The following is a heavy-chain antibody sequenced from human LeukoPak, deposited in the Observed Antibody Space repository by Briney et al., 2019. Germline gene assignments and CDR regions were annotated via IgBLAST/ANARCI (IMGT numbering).Heavy chain of an antibody. CDR3: ARRKLRYFDWSPSPFDP. CDR1: GGSFSGYY. CDR2: INHSGST. V-gene: IGHV4-34*01. D-gene: IGHD3-9*01. J-gene: IGHJ5*02. Sequence: PSETLSLTCAVYGGSFSGYYWSWIRQPPGKGLEWIGEINHSGSTNYNPSLKSRVTISVGTSKNQFSLKLSSVTAADTPVYYCARRKLRYFDWSPSPFDPWGQGTLVTVSS.